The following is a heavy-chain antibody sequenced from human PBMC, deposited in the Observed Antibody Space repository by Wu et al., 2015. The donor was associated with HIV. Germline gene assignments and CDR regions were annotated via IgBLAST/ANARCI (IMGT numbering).Heavy chain of an antibody. CDR3: AREGPYYYGSGTNERMMGGMDV. J-gene: IGHJ6*02. CDR2: ISAHNGNT. CDR1: GYIFTSYG. D-gene: IGHD3-10*01. Sequence: QVQLVQSGAEVKKPGASVKVSCKASGYIFTSYGISWVRQAPGQGLEWMGWISAHNGNTNYAQNLQGRVTMTTDTSTSTAYMELRSLRSDDTAVYYCAREGPYYYGSGTNERMMGGMDVWGQGTTVTVSS. V-gene: IGHV1-18*01.